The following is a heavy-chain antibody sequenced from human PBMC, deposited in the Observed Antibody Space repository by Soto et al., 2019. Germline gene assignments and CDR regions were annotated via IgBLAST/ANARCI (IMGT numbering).Heavy chain of an antibody. CDR2: IIPIFGTA. V-gene: IGHV1-69*13. CDR1: GGTFSSYA. D-gene: IGHD3-16*01. Sequence: GASVKASCKASGGTFSSYAISWVRQAPGQGLEWMGGIIPIFGTANYAQKFQGRVTITADESTSTAYMELSSLRSEDTAVYYCARGSAIGAFVPRQPYYYYYGMDVWGQGTTVTVSS. J-gene: IGHJ6*02. CDR3: ARGSAIGAFVPRQPYYYYYGMDV.